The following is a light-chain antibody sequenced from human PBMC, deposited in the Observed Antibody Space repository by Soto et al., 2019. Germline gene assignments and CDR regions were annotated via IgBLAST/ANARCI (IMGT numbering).Light chain of an antibody. CDR1: QGISSY. V-gene: IGKV1-9*01. CDR3: QQYSTYSGT. J-gene: IGKJ1*01. Sequence: IQLTQSPSSLSASVGDRVTITCVASQGISSYLGWYQQKPGKAPNLLIYAASTLQSGVPSRFSGGGSGTEFSLTISSLQPDDSATYYCQQYSTYSGTFGQGTKVDIK. CDR2: AAS.